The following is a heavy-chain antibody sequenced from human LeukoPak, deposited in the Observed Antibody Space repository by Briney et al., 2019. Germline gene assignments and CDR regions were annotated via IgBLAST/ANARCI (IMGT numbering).Heavy chain of an antibody. CDR2: MSYDGSNK. D-gene: IGHD4-17*01. Sequence: GGSLRLSCAASGFTFSNYGMHWVRQAPGKGLEWVAVMSYDGSNKFYADSVKDRFTISRDNSKNTLYLQMSSLKPEDTAVYYCAREEYGEHFFDYWGQGTLVTVSS. V-gene: IGHV3-30*19. CDR3: AREEYGEHFFDY. J-gene: IGHJ4*02. CDR1: GFTFSNYG.